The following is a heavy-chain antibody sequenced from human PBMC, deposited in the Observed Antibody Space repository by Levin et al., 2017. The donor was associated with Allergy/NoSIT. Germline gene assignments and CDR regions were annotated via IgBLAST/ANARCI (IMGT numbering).Heavy chain of an antibody. Sequence: GESLKISCAASGFTFSSYSMNWVRQAPGKGLEWVSYISSSSSTIYYADSVKGRFTISRDNAKNSLYLQMNSLRAEDTAVYYCARGGLGSGYYHEGYFDYWGQGTLVTVSS. J-gene: IGHJ4*02. V-gene: IGHV3-48*01. D-gene: IGHD3-22*01. CDR1: GFTFSSYS. CDR2: ISSSSSTI. CDR3: ARGGLGSGYYHEGYFDY.